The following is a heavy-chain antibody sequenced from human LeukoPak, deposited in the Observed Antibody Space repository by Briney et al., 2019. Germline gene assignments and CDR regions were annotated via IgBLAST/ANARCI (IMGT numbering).Heavy chain of an antibody. CDR3: ARAPEFSSGWLLDC. V-gene: IGHV4-4*07. D-gene: IGHD6-19*01. Sequence: SETLSLTCTVSGGSISTYYWSWIRQSAGKGLEWIGRIHTSGSTNYDPSLKSRVTMSVDTSKNQFSLKVSSVTAADTGVYYCARAPEFSSGWLLDCWGQGSLVTVSS. CDR2: IHTSGST. CDR1: GGSISTYY. J-gene: IGHJ4*02.